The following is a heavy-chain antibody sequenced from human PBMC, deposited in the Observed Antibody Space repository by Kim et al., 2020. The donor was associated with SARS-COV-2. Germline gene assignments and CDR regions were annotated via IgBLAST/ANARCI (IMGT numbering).Heavy chain of an antibody. Sequence: GGSLRLSCAASGFTFSSYWMHWVRQAPGKGLVWVSRISSDGSSTSYADSVKGRFTVSRDNAKNTLYLQMNSLRAEDTAVYYCARIRGITTQPHAFDIWGQGTMVTFSS. CDR3: ARIRGITTQPHAFDI. CDR2: ISSDGSST. J-gene: IGHJ3*02. CDR1: GFTFSSYW. V-gene: IGHV3-74*01. D-gene: IGHD3-10*01.